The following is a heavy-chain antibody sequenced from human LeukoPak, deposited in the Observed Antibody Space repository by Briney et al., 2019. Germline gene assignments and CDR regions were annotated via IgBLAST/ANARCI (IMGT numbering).Heavy chain of an antibody. CDR3: ARAISGSYYAVAFDI. J-gene: IGHJ3*02. Sequence: GGSLRLSCAASGFTFSSYSMNWVRQAPGKGLEWVSYISSSSSTIYYADSVKGRFTISRDNAKNSLYLQMNSLRAEDTAVYYCARAISGSYYAVAFDIWGQGTMVTVSS. V-gene: IGHV3-48*01. CDR1: GFTFSSYS. CDR2: ISSSSSTI. D-gene: IGHD1-26*01.